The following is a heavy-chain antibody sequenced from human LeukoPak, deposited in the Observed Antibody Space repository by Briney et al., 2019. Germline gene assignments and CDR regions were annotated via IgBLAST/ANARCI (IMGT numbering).Heavy chain of an antibody. D-gene: IGHD3-22*01. CDR2: IYYSGST. V-gene: IGHV4-59*01. Sequence: KPSETLSLTCTVSGGSISSYYWSWIRQPPGKGLEWIGYIYYSGSTNYNPSLKSRVTISVDTSKNQFSLKLSSVTAADTAVYYCARALTEKYYHDSSGYFNWFDPWGQGTLVTVSS. CDR1: GGSISSYY. CDR3: ARALTEKYYHDSSGYFNWFDP. J-gene: IGHJ5*02.